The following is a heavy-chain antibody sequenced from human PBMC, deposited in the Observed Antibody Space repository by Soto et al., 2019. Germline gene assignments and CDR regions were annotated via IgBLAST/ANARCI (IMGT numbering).Heavy chain of an antibody. Sequence: EVQLVESGGGLVQPGGSLRLSCAASGFTFSGYWMHWIRQGPGKGLVWVSRISSDESSTNYADSVKGRFTISRDNAKNTLDLQMTRLRAEDTAVYYCARVGFCNKNDGYSTFDLWGRGTLVSVSS. CDR3: ARVGFCNKNDGYSTFDL. J-gene: IGHJ2*01. V-gene: IGHV3-74*01. D-gene: IGHD2-8*01. CDR1: GFTFSGYW. CDR2: ISSDESST.